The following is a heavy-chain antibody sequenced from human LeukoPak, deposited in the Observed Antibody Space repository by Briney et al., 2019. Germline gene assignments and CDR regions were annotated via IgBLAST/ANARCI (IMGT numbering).Heavy chain of an antibody. J-gene: IGHJ6*03. V-gene: IGHV4-59*01. CDR1: GGSISSYY. Sequence: KPSETLSLTCTVSGGSISSYYWSWIRQPPGKGLEWIGYIYYSGSTNYNPSLKSQVTISVDTSKNQFSLKLSSVTAADTAVYYCARVSSGYDWAKLAIIYYMDVWGKGTTVTVSS. CDR2: IYYSGST. CDR3: ARVSSGYDWAKLAIIYYMDV. D-gene: IGHD5-12*01.